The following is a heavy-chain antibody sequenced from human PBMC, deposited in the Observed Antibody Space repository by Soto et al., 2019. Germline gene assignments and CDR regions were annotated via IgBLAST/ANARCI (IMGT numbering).Heavy chain of an antibody. V-gene: IGHV4-59*01. CDR1: GGSISSYY. J-gene: IGHJ4*02. D-gene: IGHD5-18*01. CDR2: IYYSGNT. CDR3: VRAVRGYSYGYFDV. Sequence: SETLSLTCTVSGGSISSYYWSWIRQTPGKGLEWIGYIYYSGNTNYNPSFRSRATISVDTSKNQFSLKLSSVTAADTAVYYCVRAVRGYSYGYFDVWGPGNLVTVAS.